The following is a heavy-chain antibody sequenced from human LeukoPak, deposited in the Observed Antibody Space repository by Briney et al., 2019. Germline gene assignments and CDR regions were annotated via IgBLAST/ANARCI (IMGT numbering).Heavy chain of an antibody. J-gene: IGHJ6*03. V-gene: IGHV3-7*01. CDR3: ARAYCGGDCYSYYYYYMDV. D-gene: IGHD2-21*02. CDR2: IKKDGSEK. Sequence: GGSLRLSCAASGFTFSSYWMSWVRQAPGKGLEWVANIKKDGSEKYYVDSVKGRFTISRDSAKTSLYLQMNSLRAEDTAVYYCARAYCGGDCYSYYYYYMDVWGKGTTVTVSS. CDR1: GFTFSSYW.